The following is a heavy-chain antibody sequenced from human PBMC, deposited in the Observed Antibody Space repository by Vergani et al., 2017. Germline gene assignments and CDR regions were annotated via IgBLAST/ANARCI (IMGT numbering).Heavy chain of an antibody. Sequence: VQLLVSGGGLVQPGGSLRLSCAASGFTFTDYYIHWMRQAPGQGLEWIGWINPNGDATHYAQNFRGRVTLTRDTSSTTAYMDLASLTSDDTAIYYCARDHQGPTTLDYWGQGSLVTVSS. D-gene: IGHD1-26*01. CDR3: ARDHQGPTTLDY. V-gene: IGHV1-2*02. CDR2: INPNGDAT. CDR1: GFTFTDYY. J-gene: IGHJ4*02.